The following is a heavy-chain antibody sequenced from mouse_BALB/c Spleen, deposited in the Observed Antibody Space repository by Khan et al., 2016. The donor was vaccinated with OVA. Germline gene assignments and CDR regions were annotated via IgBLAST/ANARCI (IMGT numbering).Heavy chain of an antibody. CDR2: ITNSGGNA. Sequence: EVELVESGGDLVQPGGSLKLSCAASGFTFSDYTMSWVRQTPEKRLEWVAFITNSGGNAYYPDTVKGRFTVSRDNANNTLYLQMSSLKSEDTAMYYCARPKGGYYDYVMDYWGQGTSVTVSS. V-gene: IGHV5-12-2*01. J-gene: IGHJ4*01. CDR1: GFTFSDYT. D-gene: IGHD2-1*01. CDR3: ARPKGGYYDYVMDY.